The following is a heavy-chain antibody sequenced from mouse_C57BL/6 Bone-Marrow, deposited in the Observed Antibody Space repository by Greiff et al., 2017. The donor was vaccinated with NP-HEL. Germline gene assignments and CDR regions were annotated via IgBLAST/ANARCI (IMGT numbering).Heavy chain of an antibody. J-gene: IGHJ4*01. V-gene: IGHV1-81*01. CDR3: ARCYYYAMDY. CDR2: IYPRSGNT. CDR1: GYTFTSYG. Sequence: VKLMESGAELARPGASVKLSCKASGYTFTSYGISWVTQRPVPGLEWIVDIYPRSGNTYYTEKFKGKATLTADKSSSTAYMELRSLTSEDSAVDFCARCYYYAMDYWGQGTSVTVSS.